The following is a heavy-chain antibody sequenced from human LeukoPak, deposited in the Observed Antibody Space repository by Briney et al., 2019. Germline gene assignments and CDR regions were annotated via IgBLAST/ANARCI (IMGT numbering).Heavy chain of an antibody. CDR2: IGSSGTFI. D-gene: IGHD5-18*01. CDR1: GFTFSTYE. J-gene: IGHJ4*02. V-gene: IGHV3-48*03. Sequence: GGSLRLSCAASGFTFSTYEMNWVRQAPGKGLEWVSYIGSSGTFIYYADSVSGRFTISRDNAKNSLYLEINSLRAEDTAVYYCASSSRGSSYGFDYWGQGTLVTVAS. CDR3: ASSSRGSSYGFDY.